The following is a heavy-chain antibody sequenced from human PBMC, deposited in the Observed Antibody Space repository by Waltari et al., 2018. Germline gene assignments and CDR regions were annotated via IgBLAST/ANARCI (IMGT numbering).Heavy chain of an antibody. CDR2: ISGSASAS. D-gene: IGHD2-8*01. Sequence: EVQLLESGGGLVQPGGSLRPPCEGSGFIFSRYAMSWVRQAQGKGLEWVSAISGSASASFYADSVKGRFSISRDNSKNTLFLQVNSLRADDTAIYYCAIDLGYFTSWGPGTLVTVSS. J-gene: IGHJ5*02. CDR3: AIDLGYFTS. CDR1: GFIFSRYA. V-gene: IGHV3-23*01.